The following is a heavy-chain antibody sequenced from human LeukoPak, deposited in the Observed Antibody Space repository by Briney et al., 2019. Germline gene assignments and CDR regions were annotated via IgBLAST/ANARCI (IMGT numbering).Heavy chain of an antibody. J-gene: IGHJ6*03. Sequence: GESLKISCKGSGYNFTTYWIGWVRQMPGKGLESMGIIWPGDSDTTYSPSFQGQVIISADKSISTAYLQWSSLKASDTAMYYCARQIATYYYYIDVWGKGTTVTVSS. CDR1: GYNFTTYW. CDR2: IWPGDSDT. V-gene: IGHV5-51*01. CDR3: ARQIATYYYYIDV. D-gene: IGHD2-21*01.